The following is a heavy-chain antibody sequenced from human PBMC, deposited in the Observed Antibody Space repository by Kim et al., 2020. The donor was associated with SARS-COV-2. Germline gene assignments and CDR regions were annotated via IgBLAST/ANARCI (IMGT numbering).Heavy chain of an antibody. V-gene: IGHV3-9*01. D-gene: IGHD2-8*02. CDR1: GFTFDDYA. Sequence: GGSLRLSCAASGFTFDDYAMHWVRQAPGKGLEWVSGISWNSGSIGYADSVKGRFTISRDNAKNSLYLQMNSLRAEDTALYYCAKDSGGGVFLKYYGMDVWGQGTTVTVSS. J-gene: IGHJ6*02. CDR3: AKDSGGGVFLKYYGMDV. CDR2: ISWNSGSI.